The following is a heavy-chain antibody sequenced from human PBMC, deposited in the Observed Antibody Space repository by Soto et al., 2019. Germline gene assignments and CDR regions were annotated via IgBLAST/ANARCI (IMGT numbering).Heavy chain of an antibody. CDR1: GFPFNNYY. CDR2: IKEDGNEK. D-gene: IGHD1-7*01. CDR3: TRGAGGWNYEYAIHA. J-gene: IGHJ6*02. Sequence: PGWSLRLSCTASGFPFNNYYMTWVRQVSGKGLEWVASIKEDGNEKYYADSVKGRFTISRDNAKNPLSLQMNSLRAEDTAVYLCTRGAGGWNYEYAIHAWGPGGTVTVS. V-gene: IGHV3-7*03.